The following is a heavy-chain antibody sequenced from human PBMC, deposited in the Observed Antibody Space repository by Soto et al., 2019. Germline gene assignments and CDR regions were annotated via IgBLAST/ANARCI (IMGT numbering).Heavy chain of an antibody. Sequence: QIQLVQSGPEVKKPGASMKVSCKAYDFSFTSHGISWVRQAPGQGLEWMGWISTYNGNTNYAQQFQGRATMTTHTSPSTAYMEMRSLRSDDTAMYFCAIYHLELFRFDYWGQGTLVTVSS. D-gene: IGHD2-2*01. CDR1: DFSFTSHG. J-gene: IGHJ4*02. V-gene: IGHV1-18*04. CDR3: AIYHLELFRFDY. CDR2: ISTYNGNT.